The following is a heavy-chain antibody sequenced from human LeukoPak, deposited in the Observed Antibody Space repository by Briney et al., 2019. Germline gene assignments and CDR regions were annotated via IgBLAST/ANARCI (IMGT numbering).Heavy chain of an antibody. V-gene: IGHV3-23*01. CDR2: ISGSGGST. CDR3: AKDQGSSWPPWYFDL. Sequence: PGGSLRLSCAASGFTFSSYAMSWVRQAPGKGLEWVSAISGSGGSTYYADSVKGRFTISRDNSKNTLYLRMNSLRAEDTAVYYCAKDQGSSWPPWYFDLWGRGTLVTVSS. CDR1: GFTFSSYA. J-gene: IGHJ2*01. D-gene: IGHD6-13*01.